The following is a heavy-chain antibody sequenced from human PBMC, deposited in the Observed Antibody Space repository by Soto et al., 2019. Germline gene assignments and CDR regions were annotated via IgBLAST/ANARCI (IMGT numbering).Heavy chain of an antibody. Sequence: GGSLRLSCAASGFTFINYAMHWVRQAPGKGLEWVAVISYDGSNRYYADSVKGRFTISRDNSKNTMYLQMNSLSAEDTAVYHCARDQVKGTMTILWGQGTLVTVSS. CDR1: GFTFINYA. J-gene: IGHJ4*02. CDR3: ARDQVKGTMTIL. CDR2: ISYDGSNR. D-gene: IGHD4-17*01. V-gene: IGHV3-30-3*01.